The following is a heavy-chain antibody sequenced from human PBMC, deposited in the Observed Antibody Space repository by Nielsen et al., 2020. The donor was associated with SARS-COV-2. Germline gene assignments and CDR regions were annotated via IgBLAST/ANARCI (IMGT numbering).Heavy chain of an antibody. V-gene: IGHV1-69*13. Sequence: SVKVSCKASGGTFSSYAISWVRQAPGQGLEWMGGIIPIFGTANYAQKFQGRVTITADESTSTAYMELSSLRSEDTAVYYCARDGSSWNPQFAFWGQGTLVTVSS. CDR1: GGTFSSYA. D-gene: IGHD6-13*01. J-gene: IGHJ4*02. CDR3: ARDGSSWNPQFAF. CDR2: IIPIFGTA.